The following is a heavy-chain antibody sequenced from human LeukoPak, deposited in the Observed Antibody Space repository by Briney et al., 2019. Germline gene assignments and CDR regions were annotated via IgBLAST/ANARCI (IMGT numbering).Heavy chain of an antibody. CDR1: GGSISSGSYY. Sequence: SETLPLTCTVPGGSISSGSYYWSWIRQPAGKALEWIGRIYSSGSTNYNPSLKSRVTISVDTSKNQFSLKLSSVTAADTAMYYCARELSPRDGKGYYFDYWGQGTLVTVSS. J-gene: IGHJ4*02. V-gene: IGHV4-61*02. D-gene: IGHD2-21*02. CDR2: IYSSGST. CDR3: ARELSPRDGKGYYFDY.